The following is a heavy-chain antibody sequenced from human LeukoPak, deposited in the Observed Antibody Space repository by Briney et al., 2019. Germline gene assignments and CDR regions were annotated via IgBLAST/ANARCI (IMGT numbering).Heavy chain of an antibody. J-gene: IGHJ5*02. D-gene: IGHD3-22*01. Sequence: GGSLRLSCEASGFTVSSNYMSWVRQAPGKGLEWVSVIYSGGSTYYADSVKGRFTISRDNSKNTLYLQMNSLRAEDTAVYYCARDTPTYYYDSSGYTWGQGTLVTVSS. CDR2: IYSGGST. CDR3: ARDTPTYYYDSSGYT. V-gene: IGHV3-53*01. CDR1: GFTVSSNY.